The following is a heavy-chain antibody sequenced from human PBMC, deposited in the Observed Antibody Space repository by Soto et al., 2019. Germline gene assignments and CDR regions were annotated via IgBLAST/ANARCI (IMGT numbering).Heavy chain of an antibody. D-gene: IGHD6-13*01. J-gene: IGHJ4*02. CDR3: ATSAAAPGNY. CDR1: GFTFSSYW. V-gene: IGHV3-7*01. Sequence: PGGSLRLSCAASGFTFSSYWMSWVRQAPGKGLEWVANVKGDGSDTYYVDSVKGRFTISRDNAKNSLYLQMNSLRAEDTAVYYCATSAAAPGNYWGQGTLVTV. CDR2: VKGDGSDT.